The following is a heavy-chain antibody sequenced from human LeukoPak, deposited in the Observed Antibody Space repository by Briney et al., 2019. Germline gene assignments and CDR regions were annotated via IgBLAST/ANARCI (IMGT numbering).Heavy chain of an antibody. Sequence: PGGSLRLSCAASTFTFSSYAMSWVRQAPGKGLEWVSAISGSGGSTYYADSVKGRFTISRDNSKNTLYLQMNSLRAEDTAVYYCARASVQLWLFDYWGQGTLVTVSS. V-gene: IGHV3-23*01. CDR2: ISGSGGST. CDR1: TFTFSSYA. J-gene: IGHJ4*02. CDR3: ARASVQLWLFDY. D-gene: IGHD5-18*01.